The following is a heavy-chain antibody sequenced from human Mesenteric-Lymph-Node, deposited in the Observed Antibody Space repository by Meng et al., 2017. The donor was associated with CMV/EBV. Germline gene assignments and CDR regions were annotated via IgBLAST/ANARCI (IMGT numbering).Heavy chain of an antibody. Sequence: GGSLRLSCAASGITFSTYAMSWVRQAPGKGLEWVSGISVSGDDPYYADSVKGRFTISRDNPKNTLNLQMNSLRAEDTAVYYCAKVVRGDGHNKWYFDLWGRGTLVTVSS. CDR3: AKVVRGDGHNKWYFDL. V-gene: IGHV3-23*01. D-gene: IGHD5-24*01. CDR2: ISVSGDDP. CDR1: GITFSTYA. J-gene: IGHJ2*01.